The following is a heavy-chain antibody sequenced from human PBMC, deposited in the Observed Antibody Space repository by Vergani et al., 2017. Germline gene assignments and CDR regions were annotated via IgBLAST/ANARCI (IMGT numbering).Heavy chain of an antibody. V-gene: IGHV3-23*01. J-gene: IGHJ4*02. CDR2: ISSSSGDK. CDR1: GFSFRSYA. CDR3: TKSPGFGDVFDF. Sequence: EVQLLESGGGLIHPGASLTLSCAASGFSFRSYAMGWVRQAPGKGLEWVSLISSSSGDKYYADFVKGRFTISRDNSGNTLFLQMNNLNAEDTAKYYCTKSPGFGDVFDFWGQGAVVSVPS. D-gene: IGHD3-10*01.